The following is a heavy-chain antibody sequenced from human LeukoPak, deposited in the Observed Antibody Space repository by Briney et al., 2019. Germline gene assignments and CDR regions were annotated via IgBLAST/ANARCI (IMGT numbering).Heavy chain of an antibody. CDR2: IYTSGST. Sequence: TASETLSLTCSVSGGSISSYYWSWIRQPAGKGLEWIGRIYTSGSTNYNPSLKSRVTISVDTSKNQFSPKLSSVTAADTAVYYCARHTGYYYDSSGYQLDYWGQGTLVTVSS. CDR1: GGSISSYY. J-gene: IGHJ4*02. D-gene: IGHD3-22*01. CDR3: ARHTGYYYDSSGYQLDY. V-gene: IGHV4-4*07.